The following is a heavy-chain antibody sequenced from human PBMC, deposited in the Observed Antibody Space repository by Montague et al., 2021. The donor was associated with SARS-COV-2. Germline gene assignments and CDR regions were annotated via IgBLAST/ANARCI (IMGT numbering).Heavy chain of an antibody. J-gene: IGHJ3*02. D-gene: IGHD3-22*01. V-gene: IGHV4-31*03. CDR2: IYYSGST. Sequence: TLSLTCTVSGGSISSGGYYWSWIRQHPGKGLEWIGYIYYSGSTYYNPSLKSRVTISVDTSKSQFSLKLSSVTAAATDVYYCARAATITMIVVVIDAFDIWGQGTMVTVSS. CDR1: GGSISSGGYY. CDR3: ARAATITMIVVVIDAFDI.